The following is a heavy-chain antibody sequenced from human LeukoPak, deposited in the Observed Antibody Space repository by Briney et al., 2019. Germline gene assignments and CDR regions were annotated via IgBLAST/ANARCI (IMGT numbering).Heavy chain of an antibody. D-gene: IGHD1-26*01. J-gene: IGHJ4*02. CDR2: IESDASNT. Sequence: GGSLRLSCAASGFTFSNVWMSWVRQAPGKGLVWVARIESDASNTRYADSVKGRFTISRDNANKTLYLQMNSLRAEDTAVYYCTRDGSGSRIPFDYWGQGTLVTVSS. CDR3: TRDGSGSRIPFDY. CDR1: GFTFSNVW. V-gene: IGHV3-74*01.